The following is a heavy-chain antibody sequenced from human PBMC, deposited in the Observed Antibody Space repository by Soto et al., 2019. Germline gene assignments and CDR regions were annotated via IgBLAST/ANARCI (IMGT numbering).Heavy chain of an antibody. CDR3: ARDSYPKGFGELLV. D-gene: IGHD3-10*01. V-gene: IGHV1-18*01. Sequence: QVQLVQSGAEVKKPGASVKVSCKASGYTFTSYGISWVRQAPGQGLEWMGWISAYNGNTNYAQKLQGRVTMTTDTXXSTADLELRSLRSDDTAVYYCARDSYPKGFGELLVWGQGTLVTVSS. CDR1: GYTFTSYG. CDR2: ISAYNGNT. J-gene: IGHJ4*02.